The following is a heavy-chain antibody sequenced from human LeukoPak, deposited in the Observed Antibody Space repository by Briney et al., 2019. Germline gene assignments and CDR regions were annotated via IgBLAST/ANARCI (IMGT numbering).Heavy chain of an antibody. J-gene: IGHJ4*02. V-gene: IGHV3-74*01. CDR3: ARGGSPFY. D-gene: IGHD3-10*01. CDR2: INGDGIAI. CDR1: GFSFSSHW. Sequence: GGSLRLSCAGSGFSFSSHWLHWVRQVPGKGLEWVACINGDGIAINYADSVKGRFTISRDNAKNTVYLQMNSLRVEDTAVFYCARGGSPFYWGRGTPVTVSS.